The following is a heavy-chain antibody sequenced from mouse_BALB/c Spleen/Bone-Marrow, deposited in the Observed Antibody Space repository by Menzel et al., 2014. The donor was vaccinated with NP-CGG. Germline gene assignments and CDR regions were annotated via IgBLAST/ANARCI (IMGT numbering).Heavy chain of an antibody. CDR3: ARDRGGSY. CDR1: GFSLTSYG. J-gene: IGHJ3*01. CDR2: IWAGGST. Sequence: VMLVESGPGLVPPSQSLSITCTVSGFSLTSYGVHWVRQPPGKGLEWLGVIWAGGSTNYNSALMSRLSISKDNSKSQVFLKMNSLQTDDTAMYYCARDRGGSYWGQGTLVTVSA. V-gene: IGHV2-9*02.